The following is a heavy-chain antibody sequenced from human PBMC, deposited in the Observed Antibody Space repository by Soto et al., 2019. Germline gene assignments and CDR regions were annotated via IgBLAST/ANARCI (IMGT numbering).Heavy chain of an antibody. CDR3: ASMYSSSWYGVDY. J-gene: IGHJ4*02. CDR1: GYTFTGYY. Sequence: ASVKVSCKASGYTFTGYYMHWVRQAPGQGLEWMGWINPNSGGTNYAQKFQGRVTMTRDTSTSTAYMELSRLRSDDTAVYYCASMYSSSWYGVDYWGQGTLVTVSS. D-gene: IGHD6-13*01. V-gene: IGHV1-2*02. CDR2: INPNSGGT.